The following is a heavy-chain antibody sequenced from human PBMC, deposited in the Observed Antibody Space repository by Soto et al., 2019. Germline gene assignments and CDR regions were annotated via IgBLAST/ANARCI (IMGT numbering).Heavy chain of an antibody. CDR2: IHDSGRS. D-gene: IGHD1-7*01. CDR1: SDSIANYY. J-gene: IGHJ4*02. CDR3: ARGGGTRGWY. V-gene: IGHV4-59*01. Sequence: SETLSLTCTVSSDSIANYYWSWIRQSPGKGLEWIGYIHDSGRSNYNPSLKSRVKISVDTSKKQFSLKLNSGTAADTAVYYCARGGGTRGWYWGQGTRVSVSS.